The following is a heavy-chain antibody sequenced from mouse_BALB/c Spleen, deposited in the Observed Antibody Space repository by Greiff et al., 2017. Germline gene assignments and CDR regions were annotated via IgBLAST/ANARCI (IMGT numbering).Heavy chain of an antibody. D-gene: IGHD1-1*01. V-gene: IGHV1S126*01. Sequence: QVQLQQSGPQLVRPGASVKISCKASGYSFTSYWMHWVKQRPGQGLEWIGMIDPSDSETRLNQKFKDKATLTVDKSSSTAYMQLSSPTSEDSAVYYCARSYGSSDYFDYWGQGTTLTVSS. J-gene: IGHJ2*01. CDR1: GYSFTSYW. CDR2: IDPSDSET. CDR3: ARSYGSSDYFDY.